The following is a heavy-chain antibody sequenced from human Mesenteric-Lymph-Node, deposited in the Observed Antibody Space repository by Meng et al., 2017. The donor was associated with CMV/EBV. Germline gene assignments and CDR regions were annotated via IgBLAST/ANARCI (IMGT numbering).Heavy chain of an antibody. Sequence: GESLKISCAASGFTFSSYEMNWVRQAPGKGLELVAKIKQDGSEKYYVDSVMGRFTISRDNGKNSLYLQMNSLRPDDTAVYYCASDVPGVGRGAFDFWGQGMKVTVSS. CDR1: GFTFSSYE. CDR2: IKQDGSEK. J-gene: IGHJ4*02. D-gene: IGHD7-27*01. CDR3: ASDVPGVGRGAFDF. V-gene: IGHV3-7*01.